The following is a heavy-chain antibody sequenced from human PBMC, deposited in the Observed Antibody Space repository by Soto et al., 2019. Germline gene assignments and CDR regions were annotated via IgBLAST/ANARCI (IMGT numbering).Heavy chain of an antibody. J-gene: IGHJ4*02. CDR3: ARDGSRGKLEYSSPSTPGED. D-gene: IGHD6-6*01. Sequence: GGSLRLSCAASGFTFSSYGMHWVRQAPGKGLEWVAVIWYDGSNKYYADSVKGRFTISRDNSKNTLYLQMNSLRAEDTAVYYCARDGSRGKLEYSSPSTPGEDWGQGTLVTVSS. CDR1: GFTFSSYG. V-gene: IGHV3-33*01. CDR2: IWYDGSNK.